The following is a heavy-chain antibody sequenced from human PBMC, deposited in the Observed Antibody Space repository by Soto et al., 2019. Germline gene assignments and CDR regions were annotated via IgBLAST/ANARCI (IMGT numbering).Heavy chain of an antibody. CDR3: AGASTWHPGAFVI. V-gene: IGHV4-59*08. Sequence: SETLSLTCTVSGGSISSYYWSWIRQPPGKGLEWIGYIYYRGNTDYNPSLKSRVTISLDTPKNQFSLKLSSVTAADTAVYYCAGASTWHPGAFVIWGQGTTVTVSS. D-gene: IGHD5-12*01. CDR1: GGSISSYY. J-gene: IGHJ3*02. CDR2: IYYRGNT.